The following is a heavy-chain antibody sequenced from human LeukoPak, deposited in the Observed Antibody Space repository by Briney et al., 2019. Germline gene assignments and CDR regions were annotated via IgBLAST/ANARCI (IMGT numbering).Heavy chain of an antibody. CDR2: IYTSGST. D-gene: IGHD6-6*01. Sequence: SETLSLTCTVSGGSISSGSYYWSWIRQPAGKGLEWIGRIYTSGSTNYNPSLKSRVTISVDTSKNQFSLKLSSVAAADTAVYYCARDGYSSSSGSYYYYYYMDVWGKGTTVTASS. V-gene: IGHV4-61*02. CDR1: GGSISSGSYY. CDR3: ARDGYSSSSGSYYYYYYMDV. J-gene: IGHJ6*03.